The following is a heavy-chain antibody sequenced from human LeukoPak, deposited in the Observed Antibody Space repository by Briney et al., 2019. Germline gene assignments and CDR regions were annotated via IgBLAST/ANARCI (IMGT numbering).Heavy chain of an antibody. CDR3: ARHSIGWTGYYTSFDY. J-gene: IGHJ4*02. CDR2: IYPGDSDT. Sequence: GESLKISCKGSGYIFTNYWIGWVRQMPGKGLEWMGIIYPGDSDTRYSPAFQGQVTISADKSISTAYLQWSSLKASDTAMYYCARHSIGWTGYYTSFDYWGQGTLVTVSS. V-gene: IGHV5-51*01. D-gene: IGHD3/OR15-3a*01. CDR1: GYIFTNYW.